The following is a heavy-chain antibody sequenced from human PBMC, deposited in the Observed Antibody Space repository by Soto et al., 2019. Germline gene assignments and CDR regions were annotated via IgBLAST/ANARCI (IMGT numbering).Heavy chain of an antibody. J-gene: IGHJ4*02. CDR3: ASGTTGTTFDY. V-gene: IGHV3-30-3*01. Sequence: QVPLVESGGGVVQPGRSLRLSCAASGFTFSSYAMHWVRQAPGKGLEWVAVISYDGSNKYYADSVKGRFTISRDNSKNTLYLQMNSLRAEDTAVYYCASGTTGTTFDYWGQGTLVTVSS. CDR1: GFTFSSYA. CDR2: ISYDGSNK. D-gene: IGHD1-1*01.